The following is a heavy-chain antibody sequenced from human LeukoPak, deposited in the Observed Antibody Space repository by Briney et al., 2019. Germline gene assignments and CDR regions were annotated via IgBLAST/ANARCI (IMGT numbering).Heavy chain of an antibody. V-gene: IGHV3-21*01. CDR1: GFSFITYN. CDR2: ISSTSSYI. Sequence: PGGSLRLSCAASGFSFITYNMNWVRQAPGEGLEWVSSISSTSSYIYYADSVKGRFTISRDNAKNSLYLQMNSLRAEDTAVYYCARAITYYYDSSGYQEFDYWGQGTLVTVSS. J-gene: IGHJ4*02. D-gene: IGHD3-22*01. CDR3: ARAITYYYDSSGYQEFDY.